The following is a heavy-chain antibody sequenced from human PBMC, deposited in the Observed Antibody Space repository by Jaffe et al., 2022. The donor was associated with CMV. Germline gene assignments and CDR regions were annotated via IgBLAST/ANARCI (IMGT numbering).Heavy chain of an antibody. D-gene: IGHD3-16*02. V-gene: IGHV1-18*01. CDR2: ISAYNGNT. J-gene: IGHJ3*02. Sequence: QVQLVQSGAEVKKPGASVKVSCKASGYTFTSYGISWVRQAPGQGLEWMGWISAYNGNTNYAQKLQGRVTMTTDTSTSTAYMELRSLRSDDTAVYYCARGDYDYVWGSYRYRGDAFDIWGQGTMVTVSS. CDR3: ARGDYDYVWGSYRYRGDAFDI. CDR1: GYTFTSYG.